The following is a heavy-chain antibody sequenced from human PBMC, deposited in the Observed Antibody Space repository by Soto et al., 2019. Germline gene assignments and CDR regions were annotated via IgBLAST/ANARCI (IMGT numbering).Heavy chain of an antibody. J-gene: IGHJ4*02. V-gene: IGHV2-70*01. CDR1: GFSLSRKGMS. CDR2: IDWEEEK. Sequence: SGPTLVNPKQTLILTCAFSGFSLSRKGMSVSWNRQPPGKALEFLALIDWEEEKFSSPSLRTRLTVSKDTSKSQVVLTLTNVDPVDTATYYCTRSTNWNYEYYFDYWGQGTLVTVSS. D-gene: IGHD1-7*01. CDR3: TRSTNWNYEYYFDY.